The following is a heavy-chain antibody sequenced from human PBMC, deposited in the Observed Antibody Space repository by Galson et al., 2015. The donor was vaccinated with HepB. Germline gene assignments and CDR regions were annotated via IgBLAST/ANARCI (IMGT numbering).Heavy chain of an antibody. V-gene: IGHV1-18*03. Sequence: SVKVSCKASGYTFTTYGITWVRQAPGQGLEWMGWISAYNGNTYYAEKLQGRVTMTTDTSTSTAYMELRSLRSDDMAVYYCARDDSRSAAGTCRFWGQGTRVIVSS. CDR3: ARDDSRSAAGTCRF. D-gene: IGHD6-13*01. CDR1: GYTFTTYG. CDR2: ISAYNGNT. J-gene: IGHJ4*02.